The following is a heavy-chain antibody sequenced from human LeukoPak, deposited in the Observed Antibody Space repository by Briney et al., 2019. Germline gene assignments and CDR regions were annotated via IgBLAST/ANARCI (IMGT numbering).Heavy chain of an antibody. Sequence: GGSLRLSCAASGFTFSSYSMNWVRQAPGKGLEWVSAISGSGGSTYYADSVKGRFTISRDNSKNTLYLQMDSLRAEDTAVYYCARRVGASDYWGQGTLVTVSS. CDR2: ISGSGGST. J-gene: IGHJ4*02. D-gene: IGHD1-26*01. V-gene: IGHV3-23*01. CDR1: GFTFSSYS. CDR3: ARRVGASDY.